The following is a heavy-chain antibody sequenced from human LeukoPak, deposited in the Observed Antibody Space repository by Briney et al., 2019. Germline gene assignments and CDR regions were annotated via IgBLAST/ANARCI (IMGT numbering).Heavy chain of an antibody. J-gene: IGHJ4*02. V-gene: IGHV3-15*01. CDR2: FKSKTDGVTT. CDR3: ATAGSSNWFFHPQSSRLDY. CDR1: GFTFSSYA. D-gene: IGHD6-13*01. Sequence: GSLRLSCAASGFTFSSYAMHWVRQAPGKGLEWVGRFKSKTDGVTTDYAAPVKGRFTISRDDSKNTLYLQMNSLKTEDTAVYYCATAGSSNWFFHPQSSRLDYWGQGTLVIVSS.